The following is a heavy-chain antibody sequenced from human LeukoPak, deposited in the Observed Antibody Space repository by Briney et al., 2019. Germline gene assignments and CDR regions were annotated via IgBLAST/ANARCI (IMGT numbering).Heavy chain of an antibody. Sequence: GGSLRLSCEASGFTVSSTHMVWVRQAPGKGLEWVSVIYDSGTTYYADSVKGRFLIFRDTSKNTVDLQMNSLRVEDTAVYYCAGRRSSGWYAYWGQGTLVTVSS. CDR2: IYDSGTT. CDR3: AGRRSSGWYAY. J-gene: IGHJ4*02. D-gene: IGHD6-19*01. V-gene: IGHV3-53*01. CDR1: GFTVSSTH.